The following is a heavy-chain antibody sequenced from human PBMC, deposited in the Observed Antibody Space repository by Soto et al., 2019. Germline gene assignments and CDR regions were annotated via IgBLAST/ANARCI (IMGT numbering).Heavy chain of an antibody. Sequence: QVQLVQSGAEVKKPGSSVKVSCKASGGTFSSYAISWVRQAPGQGLEWMGGIIPIFGTANYAQTFQGRVTITADESTSTAYMELSSLRSEDTAVYYCARDQADRKWELLCEERHLCVYYLTRPSHFDYWGQGTLVTVSS. V-gene: IGHV1-69*01. J-gene: IGHJ4*02. CDR2: IIPIFGTA. CDR1: GGTFSSYA. D-gene: IGHD1-26*01. CDR3: ARDQADRKWELLCEERHLCVYYLTRPSHFDY.